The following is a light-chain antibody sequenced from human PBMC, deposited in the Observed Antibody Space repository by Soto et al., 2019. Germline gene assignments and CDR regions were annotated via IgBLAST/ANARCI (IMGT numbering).Light chain of an antibody. Sequence: DIVMTQSPDSLAVSLGEGATINCKSSQSVSYTSNNKDYLAWYQQKPGQPPKLLIYWASTREYGVPDRFSGSGSGTDFTLTIRSLQAEDVAIYFCQQYYSSPPTFGQGTKLEIK. CDR3: QQYYSSPPT. V-gene: IGKV4-1*01. CDR2: WAS. J-gene: IGKJ2*01. CDR1: QSVSYTSNNKDY.